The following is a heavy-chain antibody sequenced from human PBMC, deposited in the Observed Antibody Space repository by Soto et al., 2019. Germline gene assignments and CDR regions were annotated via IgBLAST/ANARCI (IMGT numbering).Heavy chain of an antibody. CDR3: AHIGKQGDTAMVPLDY. V-gene: IGHV2-5*01. J-gene: IGHJ4*02. Sequence: QITLKESGPTLVKPTQTLTLTCTFSGFSLSTSGVGVGWIRQPPGKALEWLALIYWNDDKRYSPSLKSRLTITKDTSKNQVVLTMTNMDPVDTATYYCAHIGKQGDTAMVPLDYWGQGTLVTVSS. CDR1: GFSLSTSGVG. D-gene: IGHD5-18*01. CDR2: IYWNDDK.